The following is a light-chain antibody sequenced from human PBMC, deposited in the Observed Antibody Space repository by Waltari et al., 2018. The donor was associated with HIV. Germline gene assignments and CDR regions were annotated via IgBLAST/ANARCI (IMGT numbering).Light chain of an antibody. J-gene: IGLJ3*02. CDR1: SSDVGGFTY. V-gene: IGLV2-14*01. Sequence: QSALTQPASVSGSPGQSITISCTGTSSDVGGFTYVSWYQHHPGQAPKLMIYGVSNRPSGVSNRFSGSKSGNTAALAISGLQAEDEADYYCSSYTTSSTLGMFGGGTKLTVL. CDR3: SSYTTSSTLGM. CDR2: GVS.